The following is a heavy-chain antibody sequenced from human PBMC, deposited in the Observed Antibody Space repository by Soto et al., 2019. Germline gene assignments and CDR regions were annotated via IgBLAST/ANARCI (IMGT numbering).Heavy chain of an antibody. Sequence: GGSLRLSCAASGFTFSSYAMSWVRQAPGKGLEWVSAISGSGGSTYYADSVKGRFTISRDNSKNTLYLQMNSLRAEDTAVYYCAKGAGTYYYGSGSYPPTGYWGQGTLVTVSS. V-gene: IGHV3-23*01. CDR3: AKGAGTYYYGSGSYPPTGY. CDR2: ISGSGGST. CDR1: GFTFSSYA. D-gene: IGHD3-10*01. J-gene: IGHJ4*02.